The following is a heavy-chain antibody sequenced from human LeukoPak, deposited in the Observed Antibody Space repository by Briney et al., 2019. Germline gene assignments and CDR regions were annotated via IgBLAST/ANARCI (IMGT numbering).Heavy chain of an antibody. CDR3: ARGDYYDSSGYFDY. D-gene: IGHD3-22*01. CDR2: ISSSGSTI. J-gene: IGHJ4*02. Sequence: GGSLRLSCAASGFIFSSYEMSWIRQAPGKGLEWVSYISSSGSTIYYADSVKGRFTISRDNAKNSLYLQMNSLRAEDTAVYYCARGDYYDSSGYFDYWGQGTLVTVSS. CDR1: GFIFSSYE. V-gene: IGHV3-48*03.